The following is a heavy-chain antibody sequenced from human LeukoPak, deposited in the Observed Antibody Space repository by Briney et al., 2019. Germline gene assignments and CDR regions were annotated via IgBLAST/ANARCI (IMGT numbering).Heavy chain of an antibody. V-gene: IGHV1-8*02. CDR2: MNPNSGNT. CDR1: GYTFTSYG. Sequence: ASVKVSCKASGYTFTSYGISWVRQAPGQGLEWMGWMNPNSGNTGYAQKFQGRVTMTRNTSISTAYMELSSLRSEDTAVYYCARGLLWFGESLDAFDIWGQGTMVTVSS. J-gene: IGHJ3*02. D-gene: IGHD3-10*01. CDR3: ARGLLWFGESLDAFDI.